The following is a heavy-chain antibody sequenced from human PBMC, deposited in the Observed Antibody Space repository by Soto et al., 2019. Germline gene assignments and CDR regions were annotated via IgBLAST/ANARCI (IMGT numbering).Heavy chain of an antibody. CDR1: GFTFSSYA. J-gene: IGHJ4*02. D-gene: IGHD6-19*01. V-gene: IGHV3-30-3*01. CDR2: ISYDGSNK. Sequence: GSLRLSCAASGFTFSSYAMSWVRQAPGKGLEWVAVISYDGSNKYYADSVKGRFTISRDNSKNTLYLQMNSLRAEDTAVYYCARDLEMSYPKGIAVAGTYFDYWGQGT. CDR3: ARDLEMSYPKGIAVAGTYFDY.